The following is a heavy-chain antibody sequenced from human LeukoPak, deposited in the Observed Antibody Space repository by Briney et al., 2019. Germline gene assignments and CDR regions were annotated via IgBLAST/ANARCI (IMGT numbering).Heavy chain of an antibody. Sequence: SVKVSCKASGGTFSSHAISWVRQAPGQGPEWMGGIIPIFGTANYAQKFQGRVTITTDESTSTAYMELSSLRSEDTAVYYCASGSGYLLPFDYWGQGTLVTVSP. CDR3: ASGSGYLLPFDY. CDR1: GGTFSSHA. D-gene: IGHD5-18*01. J-gene: IGHJ4*02. V-gene: IGHV1-69*05. CDR2: IIPIFGTA.